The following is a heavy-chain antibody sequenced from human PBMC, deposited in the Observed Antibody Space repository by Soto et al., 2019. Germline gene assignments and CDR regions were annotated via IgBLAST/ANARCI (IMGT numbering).Heavy chain of an antibody. CDR1: GAALNSGNYY. J-gene: IGHJ5*02. CDR3: ARLRIATNNYKWFDP. Sequence: SETLSLTCSVSGAALNSGNYYWSWIRQVPGKGLEWIGHIYVTGAVDYNPSLRDRITISQDTSGRQFSLNLRLVTAADTAVYYRARLRIATNNYKWFDPWGQGTLVTVS. V-gene: IGHV4-31*03. CDR2: IYVTGAV. D-gene: IGHD2-21*01.